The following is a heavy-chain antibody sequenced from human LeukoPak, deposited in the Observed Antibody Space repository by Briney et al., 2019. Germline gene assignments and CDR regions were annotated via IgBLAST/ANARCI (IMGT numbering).Heavy chain of an antibody. CDR2: ISGSGGST. CDR3: ARDGGGGYNQIDF. D-gene: IGHD5-24*01. V-gene: IGHV3-23*01. CDR1: GFTFSSYA. J-gene: IGHJ4*02. Sequence: GGSLRLSCAASGFTFSSYAMSWVRQAPGKGLEWVSAISGSGGSTYYAGSVKGRFTISRDNSKSTLFLQMNSLRAEDTAVYYCARDGGGGYNQIDFWGQGTLVTVSS.